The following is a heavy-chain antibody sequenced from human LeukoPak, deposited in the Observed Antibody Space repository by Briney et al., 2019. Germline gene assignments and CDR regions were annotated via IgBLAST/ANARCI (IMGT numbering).Heavy chain of an antibody. CDR1: GGSFSGYY. Sequence: SETLSLTCAVYGGSFSGYYWSWIRQPPGKWLEWIGEINHSGSTNYNPSLKSRVTISVDTSKNQFSLKLSSVTAADTAVYYCARGQSSGWLRNPFYFDYWGQGTLVTVSS. J-gene: IGHJ4*02. D-gene: IGHD6-19*01. CDR3: ARGQSSGWLRNPFYFDY. CDR2: INHSGST. V-gene: IGHV4-34*01.